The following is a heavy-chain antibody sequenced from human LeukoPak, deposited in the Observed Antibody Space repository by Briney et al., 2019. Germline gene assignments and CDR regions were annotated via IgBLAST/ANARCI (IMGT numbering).Heavy chain of an antibody. Sequence: GGSLRLSCAASGFTFRSYAMSWVRQAPGKGLEWVSAISGSGGSTYYADSVKGRFTISRDNSKNTLYLQMNSLRAEDTAVYYCAKIDSSGWYGFDYWGQGTLVTVSS. CDR3: AKIDSSGWYGFDY. D-gene: IGHD6-19*01. CDR2: ISGSGGST. J-gene: IGHJ4*02. CDR1: GFTFRSYA. V-gene: IGHV3-23*01.